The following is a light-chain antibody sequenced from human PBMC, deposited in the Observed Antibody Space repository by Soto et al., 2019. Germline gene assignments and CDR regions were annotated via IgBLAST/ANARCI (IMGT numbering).Light chain of an antibody. Sequence: DIQMTQSPSSLSASVGDRVTITCRASQSISSYLNWYQQKPGKAPKLLIYDASSLESGVPSRFSGSGSGTEFTLTISSLQPDDFATYSCQQYNSYLYTFGQGTKLEIK. CDR1: QSISSY. CDR3: QQYNSYLYT. J-gene: IGKJ2*01. V-gene: IGKV1-5*01. CDR2: DAS.